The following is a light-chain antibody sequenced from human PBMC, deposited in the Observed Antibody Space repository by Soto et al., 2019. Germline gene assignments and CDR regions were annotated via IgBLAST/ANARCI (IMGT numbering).Light chain of an antibody. Sequence: DIQLTQSPSTLSASVGDRVTITCRASQSIDNWLAWYQEKPGKAPKLLIYKTSTLASGVPSRFSGSASGTDFTLTISSLQPDAFATYYCQQYYTMYTFGRGTSLEI. J-gene: IGKJ2*01. CDR3: QQYYTMYT. CDR1: QSIDNW. CDR2: KTS. V-gene: IGKV1-5*03.